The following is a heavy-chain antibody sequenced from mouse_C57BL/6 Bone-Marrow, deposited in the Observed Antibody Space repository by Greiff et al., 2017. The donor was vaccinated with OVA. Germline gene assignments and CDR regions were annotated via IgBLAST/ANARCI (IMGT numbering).Heavy chain of an antibody. J-gene: IGHJ1*03. CDR2: IDPSDSYT. V-gene: IGHV1-69*01. CDR1: GYTFTSYW. Sequence: VQLQQPGAELVMPGASVKLSCKASGYTFTSYWMHWVKQRPGQGLEWIGEIDPSDSYTNYNQKFKGKSTLTVDKSSSTAYMQLSSLTSEDSAVYYCARSYGSSPHWYFDVWGTGTTVTVSS. D-gene: IGHD1-1*01. CDR3: ARSYGSSPHWYFDV.